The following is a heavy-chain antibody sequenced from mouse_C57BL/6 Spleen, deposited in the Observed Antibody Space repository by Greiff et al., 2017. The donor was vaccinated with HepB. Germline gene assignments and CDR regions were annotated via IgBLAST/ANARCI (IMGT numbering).Heavy chain of an antibody. CDR3: AIGNYDYDENAMDY. CDR1: GYTFTSYW. V-gene: IGHV1-74*01. J-gene: IGHJ4*01. Sequence: QVQLQQPGAELVKPGASVKVSCKASGYTFTSYWMHWVKQRPGQGLEWIGRIHPSDSDTNYNQKFKGKATLTVAKSSSTAYMQLSSLTSEDCAVYYCAIGNYDYDENAMDYWGQGTSVTVSS. CDR2: IHPSDSDT. D-gene: IGHD2-4*01.